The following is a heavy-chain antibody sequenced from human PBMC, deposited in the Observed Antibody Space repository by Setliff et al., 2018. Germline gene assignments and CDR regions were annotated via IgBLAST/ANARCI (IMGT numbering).Heavy chain of an antibody. Sequence: PSETLSLTCTVSGGSIGSSLWNWIRQSPGKGLEWIGYKSNRGDTNSNPSLRSRLTMSVDTSKSQFSLNLTSVTAADTAAYFCARAVDSSGYFPYWYFDLWGRGALVTVSS. CDR3: ARAVDSSGYFPYWYFDL. J-gene: IGHJ2*01. CDR1: GGSIGSSL. V-gene: IGHV4-59*01. CDR2: KSNRGDT. D-gene: IGHD3-22*01.